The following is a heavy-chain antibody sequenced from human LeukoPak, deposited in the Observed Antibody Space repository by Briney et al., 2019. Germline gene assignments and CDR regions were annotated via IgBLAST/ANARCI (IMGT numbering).Heavy chain of an antibody. J-gene: IGHJ6*02. CDR3: ARGGGSYREYYGMDV. Sequence: WASVKVSCKASGGTFSSYAISWVRQAPGQGLEWMGRIIPILGIVNYAQKFQGRVTITADKSTSTAYMELSSLRSEDTAVYYCARGGGSYREYYGMDVWGQGTTVTVSS. CDR1: GGTFSSYA. V-gene: IGHV1-69*04. CDR2: IIPILGIV. D-gene: IGHD1-26*01.